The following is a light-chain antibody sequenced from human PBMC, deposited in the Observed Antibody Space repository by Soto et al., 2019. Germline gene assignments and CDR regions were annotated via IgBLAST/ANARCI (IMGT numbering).Light chain of an antibody. Sequence: QSVLTQPPSASGSPGHSVTISCTGTSSDFGGYNYVSWYQQHPGKAPKLMIYEVTKRPSGVPDRFSGSKSGNTASLTVSGLQAEDEADYYCSSYAGSNNLGVFGTGTKVTVL. CDR2: EVT. J-gene: IGLJ1*01. CDR1: SSDFGGYNY. V-gene: IGLV2-8*01. CDR3: SSYAGSNNLGV.